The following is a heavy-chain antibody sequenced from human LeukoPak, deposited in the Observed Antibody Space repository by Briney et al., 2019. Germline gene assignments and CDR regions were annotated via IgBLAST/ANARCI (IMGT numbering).Heavy chain of an antibody. J-gene: IGHJ4*02. D-gene: IGHD3-16*01. CDR3: ARDEPTKGSYVPFDY. CDR1: GFSCSDYY. CDR2: ISGSSSYT. Sequence: GVSLRLSCAASGFSCSDYYMSWIRQAPGKGLEWVLYISGSSSYTNSADPVKGRFTISSDNAKNSLYLQMNSLRAEDTAVYFCARDEPTKGSYVPFDYWGQGTLVTVSS. V-gene: IGHV3-11*06.